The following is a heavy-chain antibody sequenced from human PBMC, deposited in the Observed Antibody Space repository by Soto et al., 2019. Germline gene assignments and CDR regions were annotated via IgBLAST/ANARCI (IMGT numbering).Heavy chain of an antibody. J-gene: IGHJ4*02. Sequence: GASVKVSCKGFGYSFMKYGINWVRQAPGQGLEWVGWISPYSGYTHSAQKFHGRLTLTTDTAASTAYMELRILRSADTALYYCAREASVLIPAAQPSHLDSWGQGTLVTVSS. CDR3: AREASVLIPAAQPSHLDS. D-gene: IGHD2-2*01. V-gene: IGHV1-18*01. CDR1: GYSFMKYG. CDR2: ISPYSGYT.